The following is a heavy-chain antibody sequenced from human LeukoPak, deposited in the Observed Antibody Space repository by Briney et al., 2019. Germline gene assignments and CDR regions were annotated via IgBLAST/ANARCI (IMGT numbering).Heavy chain of an antibody. D-gene: IGHD2-15*01. CDR2: ISSGSNYI. CDR3: ARVGCSGGTWYAY. J-gene: IGHJ4*02. CDR1: GFTFSRYS. V-gene: IGHV3-21*01. Sequence: GGSLTLSCAASGFTFSRYSMYWVRQAPGKGLELGSFISSGSNYIYYIDTVKGRFTISRDNAKTSLYLQTNSLRVEDTAIYYCARVGCSGGTWYAYWGQGTLVTVSS.